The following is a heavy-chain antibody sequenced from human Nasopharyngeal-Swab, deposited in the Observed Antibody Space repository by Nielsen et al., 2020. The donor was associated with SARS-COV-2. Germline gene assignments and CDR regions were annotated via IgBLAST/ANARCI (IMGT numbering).Heavy chain of an antibody. Sequence: SETLFLTCAVYGGSFSGYYWSWIRQPPGKGLEWIGEINHSGSTNYNPSLKSRVTISADTSKNQFSLRLISVTAADTAVYYCARASDFEYSGHATYGMDVWGQGTTVTVSS. CDR3: ARASDFEYSGHATYGMDV. J-gene: IGHJ6*02. D-gene: IGHD5-12*01. V-gene: IGHV4-34*01. CDR2: INHSGST. CDR1: GGSFSGYY.